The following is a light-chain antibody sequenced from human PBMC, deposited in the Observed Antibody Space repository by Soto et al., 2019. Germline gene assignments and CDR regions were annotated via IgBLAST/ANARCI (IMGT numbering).Light chain of an antibody. V-gene: IGLV2-8*01. CDR3: TSYGGSNNLL. CDR2: EVS. Sequence: QSALTQPPSASGSPGQSVTISCIGTSSDVGGHNYVSWYQQHPGKAPKLMIYEVSKRPSGVPDRFSGSKSGNTASLTVSGLQAEDEADYYCTSYGGSNNLLFGGGTKLTVL. CDR1: SSDVGGHNY. J-gene: IGLJ2*01.